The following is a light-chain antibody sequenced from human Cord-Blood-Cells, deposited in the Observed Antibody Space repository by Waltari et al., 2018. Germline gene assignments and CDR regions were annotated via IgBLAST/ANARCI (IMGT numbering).Light chain of an antibody. CDR1: QSRLHSNGYNY. CDR2: LGS. J-gene: IGKJ2*03. Sequence: DIVMTQSPLSLRVTPGEPASISCRSSQSRLHSNGYNYLDWYLQKPGQSPQLLIYLGSTRPSGVPDRCSVSGAGTECTLKISRVEADDVGVYYCRQALQTPYSFGQGSKLEIK. V-gene: IGKV2-28*01. CDR3: RQALQTPYS.